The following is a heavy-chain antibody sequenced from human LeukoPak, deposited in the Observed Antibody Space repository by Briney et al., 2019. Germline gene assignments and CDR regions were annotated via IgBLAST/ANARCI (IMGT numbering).Heavy chain of an antibody. CDR3: AREYYDFWSGPDYYCYGMDV. D-gene: IGHD3-3*01. V-gene: IGHV4-59*01. Sequence: SETLSLTCTVSGGSISSYYWSWIRQPSGKGLEWVGYIYYSGSTNYNPSLKSRVTISVDTSKNQFSLKLSSVTAADTAVYYCAREYYDFWSGPDYYCYGMDVWGQGTTVTVSS. CDR1: GGSISSYY. CDR2: IYYSGST. J-gene: IGHJ6*02.